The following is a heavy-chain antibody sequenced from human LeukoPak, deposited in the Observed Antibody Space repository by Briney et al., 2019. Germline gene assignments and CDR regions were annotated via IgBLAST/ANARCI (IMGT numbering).Heavy chain of an antibody. CDR2: ISSGSSTI. CDR1: GFTFSSYS. V-gene: IGHV3-48*01. Sequence: GGSLRLSCAASGFTFSSYSMNWVRQAPGKGLEWVSYISSGSSTIYYADSVKGRFTISRDNAKNLLYLQMNSLRAEDTAVYYRARVRSVPDYWGQGTLVTGSS. J-gene: IGHJ4*02. CDR3: ARVRSVPDY. D-gene: IGHD3-10*01.